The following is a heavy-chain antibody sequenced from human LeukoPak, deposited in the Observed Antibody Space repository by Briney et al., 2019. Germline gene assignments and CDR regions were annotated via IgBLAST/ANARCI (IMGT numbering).Heavy chain of an antibody. CDR1: GYTFTGYY. V-gene: IGHV1-2*02. Sequence: ASVKVSCKASGYTFTGYYMHWVRQAPGQGLEWMGWINPNSGDTNYAQKFQGRVTMTRDTSISTAYMELSRLTSDDTAVYYCARDYSGSGRGRTEFDYWGQGTLVTVSS. J-gene: IGHJ4*02. CDR3: ARDYSGSGRGRTEFDY. CDR2: INPNSGDT. D-gene: IGHD3-10*01.